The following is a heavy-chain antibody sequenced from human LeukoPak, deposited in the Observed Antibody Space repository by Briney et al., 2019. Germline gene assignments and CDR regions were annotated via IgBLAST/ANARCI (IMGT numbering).Heavy chain of an antibody. CDR1: GDSVSSNSAT. D-gene: IGHD6-19*01. J-gene: IGHJ4*02. V-gene: IGHV6-1*01. CDR2: TYYRSKWYS. CDR3: ARGIAVAGFDY. Sequence: SQTLSLTCAISGDSVSSNSATWNWIRHSPSRGLEWLGRTYYRSKWYSDYAVSVKSRITINPDTSKNQFSLQLSSVTPEDTAVYYCARGIAVAGFDYWGQGTLVTVSS.